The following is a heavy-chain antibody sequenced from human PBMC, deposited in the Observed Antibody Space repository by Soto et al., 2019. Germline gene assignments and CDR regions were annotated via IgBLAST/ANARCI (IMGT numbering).Heavy chain of an antibody. Sequence: VQLVESGGGVVQPGRSLRLSCAASGFTFSSYGMHWVRQAPGKGLEWVAVISYDGSNKYYADSVKGRFTISRDNSKNTLYLQMNSLRAEDTAVYYCAKDRGIAAAGSWYFDYWGQGTLVTVSS. CDR1: GFTFSSYG. V-gene: IGHV3-30*18. CDR2: ISYDGSNK. D-gene: IGHD6-13*01. CDR3: AKDRGIAAAGSWYFDY. J-gene: IGHJ4*02.